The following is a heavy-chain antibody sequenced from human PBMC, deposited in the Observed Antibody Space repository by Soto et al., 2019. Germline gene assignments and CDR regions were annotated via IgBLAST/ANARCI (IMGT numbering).Heavy chain of an antibody. Sequence: PSETLSLTCAVYGGSFSGYYWTWIRQPPGTGLEWIGEINHSGSTNYNPSLKSRVTISVDTSKNQFSLKLTSVTAADTAVYYCARVYCSGGSCYSVDYWGQGTLVTVSS. J-gene: IGHJ4*02. D-gene: IGHD2-15*01. CDR1: GGSFSGYY. V-gene: IGHV4-34*01. CDR3: ARVYCSGGSCYSVDY. CDR2: INHSGST.